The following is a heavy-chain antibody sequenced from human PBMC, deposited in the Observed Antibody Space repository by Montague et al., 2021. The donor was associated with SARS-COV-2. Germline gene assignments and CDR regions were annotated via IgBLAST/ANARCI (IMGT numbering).Heavy chain of an antibody. Sequence: SETLSLTCAVYGVSFSGYCWSWIRQAPGKGLERVGEINNSGRTNYDPSLKSRVTISVDTSTTKFSLNLNSVTAADTAVYYCTRGPVFSNSWYSLPTLDQRPSLYFDLWGRGTLVIVSS. D-gene: IGHD6-13*01. J-gene: IGHJ2*01. CDR3: TRGPVFSNSWYSLPTLDQRPSLYFDL. V-gene: IGHV4-34*01. CDR1: GVSFSGYC. CDR2: INNSGRT.